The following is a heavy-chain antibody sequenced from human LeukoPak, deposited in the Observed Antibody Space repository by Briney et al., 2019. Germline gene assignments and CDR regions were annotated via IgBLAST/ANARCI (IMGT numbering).Heavy chain of an antibody. CDR1: GYTFTSYY. D-gene: IGHD2-15*01. Sequence: GASVKVSCKASGYTFTSYYMHWVRQAPGQGLEWMGIINPSGGSTSYAQKFQGRVTMTRDTSTSTVYMELSSLRSEDTAVYYCATENCSGGSCYSIPDYWGQGTLVTVSS. CDR3: ATENCSGGSCYSIPDY. J-gene: IGHJ4*02. V-gene: IGHV1-46*01. CDR2: INPSGGST.